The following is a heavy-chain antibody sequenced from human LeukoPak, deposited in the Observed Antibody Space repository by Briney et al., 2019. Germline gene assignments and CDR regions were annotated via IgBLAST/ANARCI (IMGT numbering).Heavy chain of an antibody. D-gene: IGHD1-20*01. J-gene: IGHJ5*02. Sequence: SETLSLTCTVSGYSISSGYYWGWIRPPPGKGLEWIGSIYHSGSTYYNPSLKSRVTISVDTSKNQFSLKLSSVTAADTAVYYCARSQTYNWNDVWFDPWGQGTLVTVSS. CDR3: ARSQTYNWNDVWFDP. CDR2: IYHSGST. CDR1: GYSISSGYY. V-gene: IGHV4-38-2*02.